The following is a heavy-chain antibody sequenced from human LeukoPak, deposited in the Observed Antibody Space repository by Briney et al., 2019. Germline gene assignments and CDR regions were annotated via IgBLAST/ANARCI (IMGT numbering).Heavy chain of an antibody. Sequence: SETLSLTCTVSGGSISSSSYYWGWIRQPPGKGLEWIGSIYYSGSTYYNPSLKSRVTISVDTSKNQFSLKLSSVTAADTAVYYCARGGAAAYYFDYWGQGTLVTVSS. CDR2: IYYSGST. J-gene: IGHJ4*02. D-gene: IGHD2-15*01. CDR1: GGSISSSSYY. CDR3: ARGGAAAYYFDY. V-gene: IGHV4-39*07.